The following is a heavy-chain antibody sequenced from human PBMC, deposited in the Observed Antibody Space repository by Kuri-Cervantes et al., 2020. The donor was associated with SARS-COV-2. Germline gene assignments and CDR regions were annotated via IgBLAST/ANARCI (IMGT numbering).Heavy chain of an antibody. CDR1: GFTLSKYT. V-gene: IGHV3-21*01. J-gene: IGHJ4*02. CDR3: ARDQGLRFLEWDGIDY. D-gene: IGHD3-3*01. Sequence: GGSLRLSCAASGFTLSKYTMNWARQPPGKALEWVASISGSGSYIYYADSVKGRFTISRDNAKNSLYLQMNSLRAEDAAVYYCARDQGLRFLEWDGIDYWGQGTLVTVSS. CDR2: ISGSGSYI.